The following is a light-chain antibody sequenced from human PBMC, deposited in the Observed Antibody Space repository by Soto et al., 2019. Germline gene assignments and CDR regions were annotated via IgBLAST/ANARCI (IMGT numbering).Light chain of an antibody. CDR1: QSVSSY. CDR2: DAS. Sequence: EIVLTQSPATLSLSPGERATLSCRASQSVSSYLAWYQQKPGQAPRLLIYDASTRATGIPVRFSGSGSGTEFTLTISSLQSEDFAVYYCQHYNNWIASFGGGTKVDI. J-gene: IGKJ4*01. CDR3: QHYNNWIAS. V-gene: IGKV3-15*01.